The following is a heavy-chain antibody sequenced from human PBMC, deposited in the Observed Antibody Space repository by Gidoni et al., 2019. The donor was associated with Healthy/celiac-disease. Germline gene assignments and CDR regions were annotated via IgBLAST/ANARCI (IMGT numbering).Heavy chain of an antibody. V-gene: IGHV4-39*01. D-gene: IGHD3-16*01. J-gene: IGHJ4*02. CDR3: ARPGKGWDYFDY. CDR1: GGSLSSSSYY. Sequence: QLQLQESGPGLVKPSETLSLTCTVSGGSLSSSSYYWGWIRQPPGKGLEWIGSIYYSGSTYYNPSLKSRVTISVDTSKNQFSLKLSSVTAADTAVYYCARPGKGWDYFDYWGQGTLVTVSS. CDR2: IYYSGST.